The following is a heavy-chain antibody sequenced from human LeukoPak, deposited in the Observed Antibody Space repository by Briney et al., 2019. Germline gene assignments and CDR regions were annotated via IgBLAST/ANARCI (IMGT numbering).Heavy chain of an antibody. CDR3: ARDPPMDV. Sequence: GGSLRLSCAASGFTFSSYGMHWVRQAPGKGLEWAAVIWYDGSNKYYADSVKGRFTISRDNSKNTLYLQMNSLRAEDTAVYYCARDPPMDVWGQGTTVTVSS. CDR1: GFTFSSYG. CDR2: IWYDGSNK. V-gene: IGHV3-33*01. J-gene: IGHJ6*02.